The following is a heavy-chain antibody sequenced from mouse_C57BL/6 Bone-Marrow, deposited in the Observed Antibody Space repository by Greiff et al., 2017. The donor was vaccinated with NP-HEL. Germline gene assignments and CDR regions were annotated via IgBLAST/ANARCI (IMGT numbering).Heavy chain of an antibody. CDR2: ILPSIGRT. CDR1: DSEVFPIAY. J-gene: IGHJ1*03. CDR3: ARYYYGSSYWYFDV. Sequence: QVQLQQSGSELRSPGSSVKLSCKDFDSEVFPIAYMSWVRQKPGHGFEWIGGILPSIGRTIYGEKFEDKATLDADTLSNTAYLELNRLTSEDSAIYYCARYYYGSSYWYFDVWGTGTTVTVSS. D-gene: IGHD1-1*01. V-gene: IGHV15-2*01.